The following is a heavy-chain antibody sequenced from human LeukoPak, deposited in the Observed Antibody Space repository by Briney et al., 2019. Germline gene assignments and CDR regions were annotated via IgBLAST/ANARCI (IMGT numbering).Heavy chain of an antibody. D-gene: IGHD3-10*01. J-gene: IGHJ5*02. CDR2: IIPILGTA. Sequence: VASVKVSCKASGGSFNRYAISWVRQAPGQGLEWMGGIIPILGTANYAQKFQGRVTITAAESTRAAYMELRTLRSEDTAIYYCARGHSFRGGYVSRWLDPWGQGTLVTVSS. CDR3: ARGHSFRGGYVSRWLDP. V-gene: IGHV1-69*13. CDR1: GGSFNRYA.